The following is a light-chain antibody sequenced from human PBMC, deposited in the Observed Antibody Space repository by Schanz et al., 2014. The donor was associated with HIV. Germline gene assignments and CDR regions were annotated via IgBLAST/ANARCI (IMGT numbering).Light chain of an antibody. Sequence: DIQMTQSPSTLSASVGDRVTLTCRASQIISTSLAWYQLKPGKAPKLLIYESSSLKGGVPSRFSGGGSWTQFTLTITCLQHDDFATYLCQQYHSGTTFGQGTKVEL. V-gene: IGKV1-5*03. CDR3: QQYHSGTT. CDR2: ESS. CDR1: QIISTS. J-gene: IGKJ1*01.